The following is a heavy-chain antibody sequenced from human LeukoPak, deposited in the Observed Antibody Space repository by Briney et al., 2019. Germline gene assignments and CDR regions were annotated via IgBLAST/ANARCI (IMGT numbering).Heavy chain of an antibody. J-gene: IGHJ6*02. CDR2: ISYDGSNK. D-gene: IGHD6-13*01. CDR3: AKDLAAAGLYYYCGMDV. V-gene: IGHV3-30*18. CDR1: GFTFSSYG. Sequence: GGSLRLSCAASGFTFSSYGMHWVRQAPGKGLEWVAVISYDGSNKYYADSVKGRFTISRDNSKNTLYLQMNSLRAEDTAVYYCAKDLAAAGLYYYCGMDVWGQGTTVTVSS.